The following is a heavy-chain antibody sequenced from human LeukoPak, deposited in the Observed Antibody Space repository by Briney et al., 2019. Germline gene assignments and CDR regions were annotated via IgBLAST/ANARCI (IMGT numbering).Heavy chain of an antibody. CDR3: AELGITMIGGV. CDR2: ISSSGSTI. J-gene: IGHJ6*04. D-gene: IGHD3-10*02. V-gene: IGHV3-48*03. Sequence: GSLRLSCAASGFTFSSYEMNWVRQAPGKGLEWVSYISSSGSTIYYADSVKGRFTISRDNAKSSLYLQMNSLRAEDTAVYYCAELGITMIGGVWGKGTTVTISS. CDR1: GFTFSSYE.